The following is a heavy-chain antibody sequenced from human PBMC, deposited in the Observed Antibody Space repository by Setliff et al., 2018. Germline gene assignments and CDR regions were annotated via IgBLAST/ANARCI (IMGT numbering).Heavy chain of an antibody. V-gene: IGHV4-34*01. CDR2: INQSGST. CDR3: ARGLSYYDSSGYLLAPYAF. Sequence: SETLSLTCAVYGGSFNSYYWSWIRQPPGKGLEWIGEINQSGSTNYNPSLKSRVTMSVDTSKNQFSLKLSSVTAADTAVYYCARGLSYYDSSGYLLAPYAF. CDR1: GGSFNSYY. D-gene: IGHD3-22*01. J-gene: IGHJ3*01.